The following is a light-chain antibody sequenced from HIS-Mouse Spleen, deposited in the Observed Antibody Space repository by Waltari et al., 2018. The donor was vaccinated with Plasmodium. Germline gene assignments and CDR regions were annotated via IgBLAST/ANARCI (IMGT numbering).Light chain of an antibody. Sequence: QSALTQPRSVSGSPGQSVTISCTGTRSDVGGSNYVPWYQQHPGKAPKLMIYDVSKRPSGVPDRFSGSKSGNTASLTISGLQAEDEADYYCCSYAGSYTLVFGGGTKLTVL. J-gene: IGLJ2*01. CDR1: RSDVGGSNY. CDR2: DVS. CDR3: CSYAGSYTLV. V-gene: IGLV2-11*01.